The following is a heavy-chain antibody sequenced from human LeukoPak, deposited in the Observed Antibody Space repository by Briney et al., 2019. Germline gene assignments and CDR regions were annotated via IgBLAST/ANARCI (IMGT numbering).Heavy chain of an antibody. CDR2: IYSGGST. V-gene: IGHV3-66*01. Sequence: GGSLRLSCAASGFTVSSNYMSWVRQALGKGLEWVSVIYSGGSTYYADSVKGRFTISRDNSKNTLYLQMNSLRAEDTAVYYCARSGDYYDSSGYYLPPGAFDIWGQGTMVTVSS. J-gene: IGHJ3*02. D-gene: IGHD3-22*01. CDR1: GFTVSSNY. CDR3: ARSGDYYDSSGYYLPPGAFDI.